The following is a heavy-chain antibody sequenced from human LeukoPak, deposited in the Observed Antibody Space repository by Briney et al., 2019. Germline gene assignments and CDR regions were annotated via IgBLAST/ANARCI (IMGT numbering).Heavy chain of an antibody. CDR2: ISSSGSTI. CDR3: ASLTTVTRGQIYYMDV. Sequence: GGSLRLSCAASGFTFSSYEMNWVRQAPGKGLEWVSYISSSGSTIYYADSVKGRFTISRDNAKNSLYLQMNSLRAEDTAVYYCASLTTVTRGQIYYMDVWGKGTTVTISS. J-gene: IGHJ6*03. CDR1: GFTFSSYE. V-gene: IGHV3-48*03. D-gene: IGHD4-17*01.